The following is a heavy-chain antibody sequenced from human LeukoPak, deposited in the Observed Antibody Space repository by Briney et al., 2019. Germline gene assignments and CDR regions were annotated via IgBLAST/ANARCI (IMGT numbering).Heavy chain of an antibody. J-gene: IGHJ6*02. CDR2: ISGSGGST. V-gene: IGHV3-23*01. D-gene: IGHD4-17*01. CDR3: AKDSFTYGDYEYYYYGMDV. Sequence: GGSLRLSCAASGFTFSSYAMSWVRQAPGKGLWWVSAISGSGGSTYYADSVKGRFTISRDNSKNTLYLQMNSLRAEDTAVYYCAKDSFTYGDYEYYYYGMDVWGQGTTVTVSS. CDR1: GFTFSSYA.